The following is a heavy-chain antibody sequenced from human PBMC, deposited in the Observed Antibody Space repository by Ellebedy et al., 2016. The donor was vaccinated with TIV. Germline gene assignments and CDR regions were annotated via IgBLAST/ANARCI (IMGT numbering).Heavy chain of an antibody. J-gene: IGHJ4*02. Sequence: GESLKISCTGSGFSFNDFWISWVRQMPGKGLEWMGIIFPGDSDTTYSPSLQGQVTISADRSISTAYLQWSSLKASDTAVYYCVTSVVVAAYDYWGQGTLVTVSS. CDR2: IFPGDSDT. CDR1: GFSFNDFW. D-gene: IGHD2-15*01. V-gene: IGHV5-51*01. CDR3: VTSVVVAAYDY.